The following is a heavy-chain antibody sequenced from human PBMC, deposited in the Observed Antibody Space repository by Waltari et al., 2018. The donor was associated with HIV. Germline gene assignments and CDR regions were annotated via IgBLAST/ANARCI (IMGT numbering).Heavy chain of an antibody. CDR1: GFPFSDSS. V-gene: IGHV3-11*05. CDR2: IAVSSAYT. D-gene: IGHD4-17*01. Sequence: QVHLVESGGDLVKPGGSLRLSCVASGFPFSDSSMTWIRQAPGKRLEGVSYIAVSSAYTNYGDSVKGRFTMSRDDAKKSLFLQMNSLRPEDTAVYYCARVARGLRQGTFDIWGQGTMVTVSS. J-gene: IGHJ3*02. CDR3: ARVARGLRQGTFDI.